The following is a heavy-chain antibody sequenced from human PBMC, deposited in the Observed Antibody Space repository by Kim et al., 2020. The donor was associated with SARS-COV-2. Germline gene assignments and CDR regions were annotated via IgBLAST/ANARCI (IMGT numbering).Heavy chain of an antibody. V-gene: IGHV1-8*01. Sequence: ASVKVSCKASGYTFTSYDINWVRQATGQGLEWMGWMNPNSGNTGYAQKFQGRVTMTRNTSISTAYMELSSLRSEDTAVYYCARGHLKSIVVVIAPRPYYYSLAVWGKGTTVPVSS. CDR1: GYTFTSYD. D-gene: IGHD2-21*01. CDR3: ARGHLKSIVVVIAPRPYYYSLAV. CDR2: MNPNSGNT. J-gene: IGHJ6*03.